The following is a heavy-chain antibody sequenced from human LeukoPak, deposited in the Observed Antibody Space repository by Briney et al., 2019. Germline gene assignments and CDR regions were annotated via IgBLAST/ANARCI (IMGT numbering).Heavy chain of an antibody. V-gene: IGHV4-39*07. CDR3: ARVEYSSNLGDY. CDR2: IYYSGST. Sequence: SETLSLTCTVSGGSISSSSYYWGWIRQPPGKGLEWIGSIYYSGSTYYNPSLKSRVTISVDTSKNQFSLKLSSVTAADTAVYYCARVEYSSNLGDYWAREPWSPSPQ. D-gene: IGHD6-6*01. CDR1: GGSISSSSYY. J-gene: IGHJ4*02.